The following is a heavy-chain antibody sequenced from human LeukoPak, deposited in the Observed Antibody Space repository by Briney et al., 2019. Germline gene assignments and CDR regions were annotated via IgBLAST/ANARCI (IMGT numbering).Heavy chain of an antibody. CDR2: ISSSGGST. Sequence: GGSLRLSCAASGFTFSSYAMSWVRQAPGKGLEWVSAISSSGGSTYYADSVKGRFTISRDNSKNTLYLQMNSLRAEDTAVYYCAKGLGKQWLDYYYYGMDVWGQGTTVTVSS. CDR1: GFTFSSYA. CDR3: AKGLGKQWLDYYYYGMDV. J-gene: IGHJ6*02. D-gene: IGHD6-19*01. V-gene: IGHV3-23*01.